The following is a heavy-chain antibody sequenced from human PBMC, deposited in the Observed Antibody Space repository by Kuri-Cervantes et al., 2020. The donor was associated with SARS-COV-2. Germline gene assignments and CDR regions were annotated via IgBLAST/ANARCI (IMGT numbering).Heavy chain of an antibody. CDR3: AREGVVAKFFDY. V-gene: IGHV1-69*01. J-gene: IGHJ4*02. CDR1: GYKFSKFG. Sequence: GGSLRLSCKASGYKFSKFGMSWVRQAPGQGLEWMGGIIPSFGTANYAQKLQGRVTITADESTSTPYMDLSSLRAEDTAVYYCAREGVVAKFFDYWGQGTLVTVSS. CDR2: IIPSFGTA. D-gene: IGHD2-21*01.